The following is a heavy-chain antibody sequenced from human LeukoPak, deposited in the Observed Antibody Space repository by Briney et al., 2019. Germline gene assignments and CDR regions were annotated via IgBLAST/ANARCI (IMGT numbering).Heavy chain of an antibody. J-gene: IGHJ6*03. Sequence: SETLSLTCAVYGGSFSGYYWSWIRQPPGKGLEWIGEINHSGSTNYNPSLKSRVTISVDTSKNQFSLSLTSVTAADTAVYYCTKRRGYSFGFDYYYMDVWGKGTTVTISS. CDR2: INHSGST. V-gene: IGHV4-34*01. D-gene: IGHD5-18*01. CDR3: TKRRGYSFGFDYYYMDV. CDR1: GGSFSGYY.